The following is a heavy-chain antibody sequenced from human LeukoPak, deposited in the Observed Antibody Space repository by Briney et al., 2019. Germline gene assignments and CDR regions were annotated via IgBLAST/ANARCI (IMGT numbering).Heavy chain of an antibody. V-gene: IGHV1-24*01. Sequence: ASVKVSCKVSGYTLTELSMHWVRQAPGKGLEWMGGFDPEDGETIYAQKFQGRVNMTEDTSTDTAYMELSSLRSEDTAVYYCATLGKDGYGYYFDYWGQGTLVTVSS. J-gene: IGHJ4*02. D-gene: IGHD5-24*01. CDR3: ATLGKDGYGYYFDY. CDR1: GYTLTELS. CDR2: FDPEDGET.